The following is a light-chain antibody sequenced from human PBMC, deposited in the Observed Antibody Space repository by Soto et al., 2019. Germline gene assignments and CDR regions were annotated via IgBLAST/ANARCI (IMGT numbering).Light chain of an antibody. J-gene: IGLJ1*01. CDR1: SSDVGGYNY. Sequence: QSALTQPASVSGAPGPSITISCTGNSSDVGGYNYVSWYQQHPGKGPKLMIYEVSNRPSGVSNRFSGSRSGNTASLTISRLQAEDEADYYCSSYTSITSDVFGSWTKVTVL. CDR3: SSYTSITSDV. V-gene: IGLV2-14*01. CDR2: EVS.